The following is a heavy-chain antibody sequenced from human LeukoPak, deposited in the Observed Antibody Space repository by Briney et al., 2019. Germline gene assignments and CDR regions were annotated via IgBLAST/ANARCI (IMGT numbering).Heavy chain of an antibody. CDR2: INPSGGST. CDR1: GYTFTSYY. Sequence: ASVKVSCKASGYTFTSYYMHWVRQAPGQGLEWMGIINPSGGSTSYAQKFQGRVTMTRDMSPSTVYMELSSLRSEDTAVYYCARGGTAYDSSGYYSGPYWGQGTLVTVSS. V-gene: IGHV1-46*01. D-gene: IGHD3-22*01. J-gene: IGHJ4*02. CDR3: ARGGTAYDSSGYYSGPY.